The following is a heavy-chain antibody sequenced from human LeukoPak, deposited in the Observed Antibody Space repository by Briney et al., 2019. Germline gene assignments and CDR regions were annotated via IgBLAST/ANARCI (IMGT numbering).Heavy chain of an antibody. J-gene: IGHJ3*02. D-gene: IGHD6-13*01. Sequence: SETLSLTCTVSGGSISSSNYYWGWIRQPPGKGLEWIGSIYYSGSTFYNPSLKSRVTISVDTSKNQFSLKVSSVTAADTAVYYCARDVPQGIAAAGIPLDAFDIWGQGTMVTVSS. CDR2: IYYSGST. CDR1: GGSISSSNYY. CDR3: ARDVPQGIAAAGIPLDAFDI. V-gene: IGHV4-39*07.